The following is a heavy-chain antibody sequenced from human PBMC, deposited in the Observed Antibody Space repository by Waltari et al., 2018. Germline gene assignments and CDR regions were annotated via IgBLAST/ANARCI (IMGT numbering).Heavy chain of an antibody. J-gene: IGHJ4*02. CDR3: AKGFDRASFDS. Sequence: EVQLLESGGGLVQPGGSLRLSCAASGFFFSSYTMNWVRQAPGKGLGLVSIFHGGGDTDYADSVRGRLIISRDNSKNMLYLQMNSLRPEDTAVYYCAKGFDRASFDSWGQGALVTVSS. D-gene: IGHD3-22*01. CDR2: IFHGGGDT. V-gene: IGHV3-23*03. CDR1: GFFFSSYT.